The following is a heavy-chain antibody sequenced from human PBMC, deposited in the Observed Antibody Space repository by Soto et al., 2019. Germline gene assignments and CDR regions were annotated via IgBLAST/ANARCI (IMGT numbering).Heavy chain of an antibody. D-gene: IGHD1-26*01. Sequence: GGSLRLSCAASGFTVSSNYMSWVRQAPGKGLEWVSVIYSGGSTYYADSVKGRFTISRDNSKNTLYLQMNSLRAEDTAVYYCARDVDGSYYAFDIWGQGTMVTVSS. CDR3: ARDVDGSYYAFDI. J-gene: IGHJ3*02. CDR1: GFTVSSNY. V-gene: IGHV3-53*01. CDR2: IYSGGST.